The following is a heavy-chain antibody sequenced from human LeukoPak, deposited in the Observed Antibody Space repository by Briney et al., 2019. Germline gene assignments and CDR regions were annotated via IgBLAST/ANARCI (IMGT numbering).Heavy chain of an antibody. CDR2: IQYDGNEK. CDR3: ARGRAAAMNWFDP. V-gene: IGHV3-30*02. Sequence: GGSLRLSCAASGFTFSNYDIHWVRQAPGKGLEWVAFIQYDGNEKYYADSVKGRFTISRDNAKNSLYLQMNSLRAEDTAVYYCARGRAAAMNWFDPWGQGTLVTVSS. CDR1: GFTFSNYD. D-gene: IGHD6-13*01. J-gene: IGHJ5*02.